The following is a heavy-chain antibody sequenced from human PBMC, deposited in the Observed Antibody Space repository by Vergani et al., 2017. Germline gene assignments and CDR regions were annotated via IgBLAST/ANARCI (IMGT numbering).Heavy chain of an antibody. CDR3: AGECLAAAGTEY. D-gene: IGHD6-13*01. Sequence: EVQLVESGGGLVKPGGSLRLSCAASGFTFSSYSMNWVRQAPGKGLEWVSSISSSSSYIYYADSVKGRFTISRDNAKNSLYLQMNSLRAEDTAVYYCAGECLAAAGTEYWGQGTLVTVSS. V-gene: IGHV3-21*01. J-gene: IGHJ4*02. CDR2: ISSSSSYI. CDR1: GFTFSSYS.